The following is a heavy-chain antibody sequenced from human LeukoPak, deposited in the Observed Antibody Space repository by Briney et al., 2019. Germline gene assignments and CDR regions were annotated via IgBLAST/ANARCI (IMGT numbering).Heavy chain of an antibody. J-gene: IGHJ5*01. CDR2: ISYDGSNK. CDR3: ARAGERWLQLQSWFDS. D-gene: IGHD5-24*01. V-gene: IGHV3-30*04. CDR1: GFTFSSYA. Sequence: GGSLRLSCAASGFTFSSYAMHWVRQAPGKGLEWVAVISYDGSNKYYADSVKGRFTISRDNSKNTLYLQMNSLRAEDTAVYYCARAGERWLQLQSWFDSWGQGTLVTVSS.